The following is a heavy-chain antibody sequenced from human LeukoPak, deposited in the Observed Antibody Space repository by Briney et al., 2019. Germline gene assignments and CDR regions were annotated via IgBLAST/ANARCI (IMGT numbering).Heavy chain of an antibody. CDR3: AAVSYLAFDI. V-gene: IGHV3-30-3*01. CDR1: GFAFNTYA. Sequence: PGGSLRLSCAASGFAFNTYAMHWARQTPGKGLEWVAFISYDGSTIYYADSVRGRFSISRDNSKNTVYLQINSLRVEDTAVYYCAAVSYLAFDIWGQGTMVTVSS. CDR2: ISYDGSTI. D-gene: IGHD2-21*01. J-gene: IGHJ3*02.